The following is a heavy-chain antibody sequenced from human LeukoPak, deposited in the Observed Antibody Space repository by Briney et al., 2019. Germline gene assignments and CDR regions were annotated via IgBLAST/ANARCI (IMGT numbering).Heavy chain of an antibody. V-gene: IGHV3-20*01. Sequence: GGSLRLSCAASGFSFDDYGMTWVRQAPGKGLEWVSGINWNGGSTGYAESVKGRFTISRDNAKNSLYLQMNSLRAEDTALYHCARDYYGSGSLDWFDPWGQGTLVTVPS. CDR2: INWNGGST. D-gene: IGHD3-10*01. CDR3: ARDYYGSGSLDWFDP. CDR1: GFSFDDYG. J-gene: IGHJ5*02.